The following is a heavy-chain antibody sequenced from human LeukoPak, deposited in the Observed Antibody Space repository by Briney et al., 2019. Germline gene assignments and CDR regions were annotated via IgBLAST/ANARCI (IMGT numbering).Heavy chain of an antibody. D-gene: IGHD3-22*01. CDR2: IRSKANSYAT. CDR3: TRHLSYYDSSGDQGYYYYMDV. CDR1: GFTFSGSA. Sequence: PGGTLRLSCAASGFTFSGSAMHWVRQASGKGLEWVGRIRSKANSYATAYAASVKGRFTISRDDSKNTAYLQMNSLKTEDTAVYYCTRHLSYYDSSGDQGYYYYMDVWGKGTTVTVSS. J-gene: IGHJ6*03. V-gene: IGHV3-73*01.